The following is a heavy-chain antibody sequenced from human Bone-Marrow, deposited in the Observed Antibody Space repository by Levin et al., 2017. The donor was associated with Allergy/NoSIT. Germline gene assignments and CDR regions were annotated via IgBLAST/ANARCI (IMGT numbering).Heavy chain of an antibody. CDR1: GFPFSDYY. D-gene: IGHD3-3*01. Sequence: GGSLRLSCAASGFPFSDYYMSWIRQAPGKGLEWISYITIGNSVYYADSVKGRFTISRDNSKNSVFLQLNSLRPEDTAIYYCARGQGITGDYNYWGQGTLVTVSS. J-gene: IGHJ4*02. CDR2: ITIGNSV. CDR3: ARGQGITGDYNY. V-gene: IGHV3-11*01.